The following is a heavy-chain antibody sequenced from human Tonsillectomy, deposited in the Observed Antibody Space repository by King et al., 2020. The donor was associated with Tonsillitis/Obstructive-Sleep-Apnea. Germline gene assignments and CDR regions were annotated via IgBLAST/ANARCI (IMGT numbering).Heavy chain of an antibody. CDR3: ARVLSNYGDYYMDV. CDR2: ISYSGST. V-gene: IGHV4-61*01. D-gene: IGHD4-17*01. J-gene: IGHJ6*03. CDR1: GGSVSSNTYY. Sequence: VQLKESGPGLVKPSETLSLTCTVSGGSVSSNTYYWTWIRQPPGKGLECIGYISYSGSTNYNPSLKSRVAISVDTSKNQFSLNLSSVTAADTAVYYCARVLSNYGDYYMDVWGIGTTVTVSS.